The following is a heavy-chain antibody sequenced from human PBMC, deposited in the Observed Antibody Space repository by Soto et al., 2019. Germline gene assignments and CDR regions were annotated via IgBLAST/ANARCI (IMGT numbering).Heavy chain of an antibody. CDR1: GFTFSDYY. CDR2: ISSTGIYK. CDR3: VRDLYGSGPSLRGWFDP. D-gene: IGHD3-10*01. J-gene: IGHJ5*02. V-gene: IGHV3-11*06. Sequence: QEQLVESGGGGVKPGGSLRLSCAASGFTFSDYYIAWIRQAPGKGLEWISYISSTGIYKRYADSVKGRFTIARDNANNSLVLQMNSLRADDTAVYYCVRDLYGSGPSLRGWFDPWGQGTLVTVSS.